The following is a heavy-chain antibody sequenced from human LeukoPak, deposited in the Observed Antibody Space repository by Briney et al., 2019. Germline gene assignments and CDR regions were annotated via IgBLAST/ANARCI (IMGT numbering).Heavy chain of an antibody. CDR2: ISYDGSIK. J-gene: IGHJ4*02. V-gene: IGHV3-30-3*01. CDR1: GFTFSRYA. CDR3: ARDHSGWVSMYSYFDY. Sequence: GGTLTHSCAASGFTFSRYAMHRVRQAPGKELESVAVISYDGSIKYNVVPVKGRFTISRDNSKKTLYLQMNRLRAEDTAVFYCARDHSGWVSMYSYFDYWGQGNLVTVSS. D-gene: IGHD6-19*01.